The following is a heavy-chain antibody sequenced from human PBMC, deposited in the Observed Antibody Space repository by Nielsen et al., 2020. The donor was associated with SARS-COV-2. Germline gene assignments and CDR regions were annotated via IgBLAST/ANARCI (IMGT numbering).Heavy chain of an antibody. V-gene: IGHV1-69*02. D-gene: IGHD5-18*01. Sequence: WVRQAPGQGLAWMGRIIPILGIANYAQKFQGRVTITADKSTSTAYMELSSLRSEDTAVYYCARTRGYSYGSLVYYYYGMDVWGQGTTVTVSS. CDR2: IIPILGIA. J-gene: IGHJ6*02. CDR3: ARTRGYSYGSLVYYYYGMDV.